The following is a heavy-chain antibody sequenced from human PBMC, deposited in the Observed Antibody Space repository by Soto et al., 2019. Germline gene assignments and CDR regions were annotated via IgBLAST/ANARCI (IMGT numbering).Heavy chain of an antibody. Sequence: GGSLRLSCAASGFTFSSYAMSWVRQAPGKGLEWVSTISGSGGTTYYADYVKSRFTISRDSSKNTVNLQMNSLRAEDTAVYYCAKVLGESRGFDLWGRGTLVSVSS. J-gene: IGHJ2*01. V-gene: IGHV3-23*01. CDR2: ISGSGGTT. CDR3: AKVLGESRGFDL. D-gene: IGHD1-26*01. CDR1: GFTFSSYA.